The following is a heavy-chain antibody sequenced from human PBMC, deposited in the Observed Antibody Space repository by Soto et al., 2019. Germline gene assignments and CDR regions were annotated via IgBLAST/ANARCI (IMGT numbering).Heavy chain of an antibody. V-gene: IGHV3-66*01. CDR1: GFTVSSNY. CDR3: ARDVAMGINPFLRSHAFDI. J-gene: IGHJ3*02. CDR2: IYSGGST. Sequence: HPGGSLRLSCAASGFTVSSNYMSWVRQAPGKGLEWVSVIYSGGSTYYADSVKGRFTISRDNSKNTLYLQMNSLRAEDTAVYYCARDVAMGINPFLRSHAFDIWGQGTMVTVSS. D-gene: IGHD5-12*01.